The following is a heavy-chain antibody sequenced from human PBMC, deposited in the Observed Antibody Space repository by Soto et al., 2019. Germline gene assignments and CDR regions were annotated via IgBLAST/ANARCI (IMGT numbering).Heavy chain of an antibody. Sequence: QVQLVESGGGVVQPGRSLRLSCAASGFTFSSFGMHWVRQAPGKGLEWVALISYDGSSDYYVDSVKGRFTISRDKSKNTLYVQMNSLRPEYTAVYYCAKDRGWSSADLEYWGQGTLVTVSS. D-gene: IGHD6-19*01. CDR1: GFTFSSFG. J-gene: IGHJ4*02. CDR2: ISYDGSSD. V-gene: IGHV3-30*18. CDR3: AKDRGWSSADLEY.